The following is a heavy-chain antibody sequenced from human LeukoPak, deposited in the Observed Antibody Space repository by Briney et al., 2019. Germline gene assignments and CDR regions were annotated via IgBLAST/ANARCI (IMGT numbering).Heavy chain of an antibody. CDR1: GFTFNNYA. CDR3: ARDYADYVGYFFFDY. V-gene: IGHV3-23*01. D-gene: IGHD4-17*01. J-gene: IGHJ4*02. Sequence: PGGSLRLSCAASGFTFNNYAMNCVPQAPGKGLECVSSISGGGETTYYADSAKGRFTISRDNSQNTLYLQMNSLRAEDTAVYYCARDYADYVGYFFFDYWGQGTLVTVSS. CDR2: ISGGGETT.